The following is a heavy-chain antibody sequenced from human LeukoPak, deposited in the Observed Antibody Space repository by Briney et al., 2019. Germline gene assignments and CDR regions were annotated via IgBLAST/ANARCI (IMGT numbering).Heavy chain of an antibody. Sequence: ASVKVSCKASGYTFTSYGISWVRQAPGQGLEWMGIINPSGGSTSYAQKFQGRVTMTRDTSTSTVYMELSSLRSEDTAVYYCARWGYSYGGDYWGQGTLVTVSS. J-gene: IGHJ4*02. D-gene: IGHD5-18*01. V-gene: IGHV1-46*01. CDR2: INPSGGST. CDR3: ARWGYSYGGDY. CDR1: GYTFTSYG.